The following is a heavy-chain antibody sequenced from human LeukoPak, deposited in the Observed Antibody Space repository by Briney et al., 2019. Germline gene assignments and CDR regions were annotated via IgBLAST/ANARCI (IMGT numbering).Heavy chain of an antibody. CDR1: GFTFSSYT. CDR3: ARELGAFDI. J-gene: IGHJ3*02. Sequence: GGSLKLSCAASGFTFSSYTMNWVRQAPGKGLEWVSSISSSSSYIYYADSLKGRFTISRDNAKNSLYLQMNSLRAEDTAVYYCARELGAFDIWGQGTMVTVS. D-gene: IGHD7-27*01. CDR2: ISSSSSYI. V-gene: IGHV3-21*01.